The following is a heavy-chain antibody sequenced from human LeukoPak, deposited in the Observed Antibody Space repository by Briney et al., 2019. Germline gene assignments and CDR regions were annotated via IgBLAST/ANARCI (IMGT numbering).Heavy chain of an antibody. D-gene: IGHD5-12*01. CDR3: AKGGGGYGGYDDY. J-gene: IGHJ4*02. CDR1: GFTFSSYG. Sequence: GGSLRLSCAASGFTFSSYGMSWVRQAPGKGLEWVSGISGSGGSTYYADSVKGRFTISRDESKNTLYLQMNSLRAGDTAVYYCAKGGGGYGGYDDYWAGGTLVSVPS. CDR2: ISGSGGST. V-gene: IGHV3-23*01.